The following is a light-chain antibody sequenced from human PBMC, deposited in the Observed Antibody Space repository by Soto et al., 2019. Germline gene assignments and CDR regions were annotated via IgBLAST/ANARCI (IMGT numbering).Light chain of an antibody. Sequence: EIVLTQSPGTLSLSPGESATLSCRASQSVSGYLAWYQQKPGQSPRLLIYGASNRATGIPTRFSGTGSGTDFTLTISRLEPDDFGVYYRQQYRNSPLFTFGPGTKVDRK. CDR1: QSVSGY. J-gene: IGKJ3*01. V-gene: IGKV3-20*01. CDR2: GAS. CDR3: QQYRNSPLFT.